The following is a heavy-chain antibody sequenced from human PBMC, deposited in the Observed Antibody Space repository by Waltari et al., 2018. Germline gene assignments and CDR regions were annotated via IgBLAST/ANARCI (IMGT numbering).Heavy chain of an antibody. V-gene: IGHV3-33*01. CDR3: AREAPFGVVSSFDY. Sequence: VQLVESGGGVVQPGRSLRLSCAASGFTFQTYGRHWVRQAPGKGLEWVGVISYDGSSQNYGDSVKGRFTISRDNSKSTLYLQMNSLRGEDTAVYYCAREAPFGVVSSFDYWGQGILATVSS. CDR1: GFTFQTYG. J-gene: IGHJ4*02. CDR2: ISYDGSSQ. D-gene: IGHD3-3*01.